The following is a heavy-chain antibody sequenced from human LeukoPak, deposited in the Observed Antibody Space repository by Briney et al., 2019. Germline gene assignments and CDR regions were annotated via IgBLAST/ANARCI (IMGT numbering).Heavy chain of an antibody. CDR3: ARGYTYGDY. CDR2: INPSSGST. CDR1: GYTFNSYY. D-gene: IGHD5-18*01. Sequence: ASAKVSCKASGYTFNSYYMHWVRQAPGQGLEWMGIINPSSGSTSYAQNFQGRVTMTRDTSSSTVYMELSSLISEDTAVYYCARGYTYGDYWGQGTLVTVSS. J-gene: IGHJ4*02. V-gene: IGHV1-46*02.